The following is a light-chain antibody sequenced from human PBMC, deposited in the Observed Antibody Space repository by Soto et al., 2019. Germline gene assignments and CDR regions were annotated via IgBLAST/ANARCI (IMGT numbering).Light chain of an antibody. Sequence: DIVMTQSPDSLAVSLGERATINCKSSRSLLHGSNNENFLAWYQQRPGQPPKLLFYWASTRQSGVPERFSGSGSATDFTLTISSLRAEDVAVYYCQQYFGIPLTFGCGTKVEIK. J-gene: IGKJ4*01. CDR2: WAS. CDR3: QQYFGIPLT. V-gene: IGKV4-1*01. CDR1: RSLLHGSNNENF.